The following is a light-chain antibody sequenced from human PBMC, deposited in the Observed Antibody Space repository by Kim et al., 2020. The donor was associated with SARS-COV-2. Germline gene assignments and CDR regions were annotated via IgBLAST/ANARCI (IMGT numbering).Light chain of an antibody. Sequence: ASVGDRVTITCRASQGISRWLAWYQQKPGKAPKFLIYKASNLENGVPSRFSGSGSGTEFTLTISSLQPDDFGTYYCQQYSSFPLTFGGGTKVDIK. CDR1: QGISRW. V-gene: IGKV1-5*03. CDR2: KAS. J-gene: IGKJ4*01. CDR3: QQYSSFPLT.